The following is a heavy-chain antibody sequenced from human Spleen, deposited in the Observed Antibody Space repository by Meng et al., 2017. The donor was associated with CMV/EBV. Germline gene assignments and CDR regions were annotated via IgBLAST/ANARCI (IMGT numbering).Heavy chain of an antibody. Sequence: ASVKVSCKASGYNFITYEINWVRQATGQGLECMGWMNPNSGNTGSAQKFQGRVTITRDTSISTSYMELSSLRSEDTAVYYCTRGKRDFWSGFIPDWFDPWGQGTLVTVSS. CDR3: TRGKRDFWSGFIPDWFDP. D-gene: IGHD3-3*01. CDR1: GYNFITYE. J-gene: IGHJ5*02. CDR2: MNPNSGNT. V-gene: IGHV1-8*02.